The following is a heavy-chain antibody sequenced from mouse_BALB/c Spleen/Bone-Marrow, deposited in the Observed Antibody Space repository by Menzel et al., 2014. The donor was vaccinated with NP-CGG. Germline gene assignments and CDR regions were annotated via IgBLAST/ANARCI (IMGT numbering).Heavy chain of an antibody. V-gene: IGHV14-3*02. CDR3: AIQCYSSSLFAY. Sequence: VQLQQPGAELVKPGASVKLSCTASGFNIKDTYTHWVKQRPEQGLEWIGRIDPANGNTKYDPKFQGEATTTADTSSNTAYLQLSSLTSEDTAVYYCAIQCYSSSLFAYWGQGTLVTVSA. D-gene: IGHD1-1*01. CDR1: GFNIKDTY. CDR2: IDPANGNT. J-gene: IGHJ3*01.